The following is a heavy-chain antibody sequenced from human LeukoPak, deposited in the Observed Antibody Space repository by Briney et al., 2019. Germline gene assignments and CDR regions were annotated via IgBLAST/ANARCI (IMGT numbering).Heavy chain of an antibody. Sequence: GGSLRLSCAVSGFTFSTYSMNWVRQAPGKGLEWVSSISSSSTYMFYADSVRGRFTISRDNAKNSVYLQMNGLRAEDTAIYYCARGEGDYGGNFVDDYWGQGTLVTVSS. CDR2: ISSSSTYM. J-gene: IGHJ4*02. V-gene: IGHV3-21*01. CDR1: GFTFSTYS. CDR3: ARGEGDYGGNFVDDY. D-gene: IGHD4-23*01.